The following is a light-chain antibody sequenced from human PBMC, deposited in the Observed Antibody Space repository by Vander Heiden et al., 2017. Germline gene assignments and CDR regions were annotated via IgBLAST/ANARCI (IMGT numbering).Light chain of an antibody. J-gene: IGKJ2*01. Sequence: DIQMTQSPSSLSASVGDRVTITCRASQSISSYLNWYQQKPGKAPKLLIYAASSLQSGVPSRFSGSRSGTDFTLTISSLQPEDFATYYCQQSDSTSSTFGQGTKLEIK. CDR1: QSISSY. CDR3: QQSDSTSST. V-gene: IGKV1-39*01. CDR2: AAS.